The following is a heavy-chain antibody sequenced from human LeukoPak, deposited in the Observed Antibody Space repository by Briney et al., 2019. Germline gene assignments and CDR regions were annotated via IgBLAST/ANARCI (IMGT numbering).Heavy chain of an antibody. V-gene: IGHV3-21*01. CDR3: ARDRAAAGTDYYYGMDV. J-gene: IGHJ6*02. Sequence: GGSLRLSCAASGFTFSSYSMNWVRQAPGKGLEWVSSISSSSSYIYYAGSVKGRFTISRDNAKNSLYLQMNSLRAEDTAVYYCARDRAAAGTDYYYGMDVWGQGTTVTVSS. CDR1: GFTFSSYS. CDR2: ISSSSSYI. D-gene: IGHD6-13*01.